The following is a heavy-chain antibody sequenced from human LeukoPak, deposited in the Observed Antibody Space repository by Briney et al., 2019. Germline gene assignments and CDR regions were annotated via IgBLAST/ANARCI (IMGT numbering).Heavy chain of an antibody. D-gene: IGHD6-19*01. V-gene: IGHV3-48*03. CDR1: GFTFSSYG. CDR2: ISSSGSTI. Sequence: GGSLRLSCAASGFTFSSYGMNWVRQAPGKGLEWVPYISSSGSTIYYADSVKGRFTSSRDNAKNSLYLQMNSLRAEDTAAYYCARVRGGGWPRYFDYWGQGTLVTVSS. CDR3: ARVRGGGWPRYFDY. J-gene: IGHJ4*02.